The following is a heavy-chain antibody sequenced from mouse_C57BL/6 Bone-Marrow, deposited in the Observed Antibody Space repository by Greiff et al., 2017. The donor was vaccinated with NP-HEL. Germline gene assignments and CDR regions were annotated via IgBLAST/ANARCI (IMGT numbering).Heavy chain of an antibody. Sequence: VQLQQSGAELVKPGASVKISCKASGYAFSSYWMNWVKQRPGKGLEWIGQIYPGDGDTNYNGKFKGKATLTADKSSSTAYMQLSSLTSEDSAVYFCARSGDYAPYYFDYWGQGTTLTVSS. CDR2: IYPGDGDT. D-gene: IGHD2-4*01. CDR3: ARSGDYAPYYFDY. CDR1: GYAFSSYW. J-gene: IGHJ2*01. V-gene: IGHV1-80*01.